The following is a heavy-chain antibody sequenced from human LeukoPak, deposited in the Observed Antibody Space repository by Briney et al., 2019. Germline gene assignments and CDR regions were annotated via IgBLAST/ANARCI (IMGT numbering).Heavy chain of an antibody. CDR3: ARVPPYNWNYGWFDP. Sequence: ASVKVSCKASGYTFTSYGISWVRQAPGQGLEWMGWISAYNGNTNYAQKLQGRVTMTTDTSTRTAYMELRSLRSDDTAVYYCARVPPYNWNYGWFDPWGQGTLVTVSP. J-gene: IGHJ5*02. D-gene: IGHD1-7*01. V-gene: IGHV1-18*01. CDR2: ISAYNGNT. CDR1: GYTFTSYG.